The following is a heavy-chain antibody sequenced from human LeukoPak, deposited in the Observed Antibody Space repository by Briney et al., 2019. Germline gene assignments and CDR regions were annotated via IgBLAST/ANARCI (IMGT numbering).Heavy chain of an antibody. Sequence: GGSLRLSCAASGFTLSSYAMHWVRQAPGKGLEYVSAISSNGGSTYYANSVKGRFTISRDNSKNTLYLQMGSLRAEDMAVYYCARVAIPYYYYYYMDVWGKGTTVTVSS. J-gene: IGHJ6*03. D-gene: IGHD2-21*01. V-gene: IGHV3-64*01. CDR1: GFTLSSYA. CDR2: ISSNGGST. CDR3: ARVAIPYYYYYYMDV.